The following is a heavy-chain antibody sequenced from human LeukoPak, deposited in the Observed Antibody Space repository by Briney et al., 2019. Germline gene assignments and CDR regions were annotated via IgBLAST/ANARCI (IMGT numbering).Heavy chain of an antibody. D-gene: IGHD2-15*01. CDR2: IYHGGST. Sequence: SETLSLTCAVSTYSLSSGYYWGWIRQPPGKGREWIGSIYHGGSTSYKPSLKSRLTISVDTSKNPFSLKLRSVTAAEAAEYNCARVIYGRGGSCHDGAWFDPWGQGTLVTVSS. CDR3: ARVIYGRGGSCHDGAWFDP. J-gene: IGHJ5*02. V-gene: IGHV4-38-2*01. CDR1: TYSLSSGYY.